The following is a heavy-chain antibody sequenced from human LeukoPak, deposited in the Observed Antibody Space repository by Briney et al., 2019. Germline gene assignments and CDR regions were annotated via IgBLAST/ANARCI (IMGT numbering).Heavy chain of an antibody. Sequence: SETLSLTCTVSGGSISSSSYYWGWIRQPPGRGLEWIGDIYYSGDTSSNPSLRSRITMSLDKSKRQFPLKVSSVTAADTAVYYCAREQWLNSYYFDSWGQGTLVTVSS. J-gene: IGHJ4*02. D-gene: IGHD6-19*01. V-gene: IGHV4-39*06. CDR1: GGSISSSSYY. CDR2: IYYSGDT. CDR3: AREQWLNSYYFDS.